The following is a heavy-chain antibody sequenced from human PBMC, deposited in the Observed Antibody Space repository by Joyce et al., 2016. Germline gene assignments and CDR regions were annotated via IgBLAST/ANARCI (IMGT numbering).Heavy chain of an antibody. V-gene: IGHV3-30*04. D-gene: IGHD3-16*01. Sequence: QEQLVESGGGVVQPGRSLRLSCAGSGFTFSHYPMYWVRQAPGRGLDWVALISHDCRNKFYADSVRGRFTISRDNSKNTLFLQMNNLRPDDTSVYYCARDVAALMTNPFMSWREGEYYYGMDVWGQGTTVTVSS. CDR2: ISHDCRNK. J-gene: IGHJ6*02. CDR1: GFTFSHYP. CDR3: ARDVAALMTNPFMSWREGEYYYGMDV.